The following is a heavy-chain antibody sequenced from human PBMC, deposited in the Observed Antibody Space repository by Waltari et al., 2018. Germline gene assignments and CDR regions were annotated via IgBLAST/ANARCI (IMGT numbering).Heavy chain of an antibody. CDR1: GYSISSGYY. V-gene: IGHV4-38-2*01. CDR3: ARFLVRGGHDAFDI. CDR2: IYHSGST. D-gene: IGHD3-10*01. Sequence: QVQLQESGPGLVKPSATLSLTCAVSGYSISSGYYWGWIRQPPGKGLEWIGSIYHSGSTYYNPSLKSRVTISVDTSKNQFSLKLSSVTAADTAVYYCARFLVRGGHDAFDIWGQGTMVTVSS. J-gene: IGHJ3*02.